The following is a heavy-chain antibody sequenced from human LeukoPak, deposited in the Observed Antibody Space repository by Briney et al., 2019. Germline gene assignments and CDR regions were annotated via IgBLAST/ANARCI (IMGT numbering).Heavy chain of an antibody. Sequence: SETLSLTCTVSGGSISSSRYYWGWIRQPPGKGLEWIGNINYSGSTYYSPSLKGRVTISVDTSKNQFSLKLTSVTAADTAVYYCARTYYFGSGSYHFDYWGQGTLVTVSS. CDR3: ARTYYFGSGSYHFDY. D-gene: IGHD3-10*01. J-gene: IGHJ4*02. V-gene: IGHV4-39*01. CDR1: GGSISSSRYY. CDR2: INYSGST.